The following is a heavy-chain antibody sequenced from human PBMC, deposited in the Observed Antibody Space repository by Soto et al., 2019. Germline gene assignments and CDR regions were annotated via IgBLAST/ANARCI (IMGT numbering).Heavy chain of an antibody. V-gene: IGHV4-31*03. D-gene: IGHD2-2*01. CDR2: ICYSGYS. CDR3: ARLNPIVVVPPAMGWFDP. Sequence: QVQLQESGPGLVKPSQTLSLTCTVSGDSISSGGYYWSWIRQSPGKGLEWIGYICYSGYSYYNPSLKSRLFISVATSKNHLPLRLTSVAAADTDVYYCARLNPIVVVPPAMGWFDPWGQGALVTVSS. CDR1: GDSISSGGYY. J-gene: IGHJ5*02.